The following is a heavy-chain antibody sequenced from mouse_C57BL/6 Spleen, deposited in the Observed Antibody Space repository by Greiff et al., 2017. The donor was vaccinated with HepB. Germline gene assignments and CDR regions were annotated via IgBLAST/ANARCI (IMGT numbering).Heavy chain of an antibody. CDR1: GYSITSGYY. V-gene: IGHV3-6*01. CDR3: AGGAY. Sequence: EVKLVESGPGLVKPSQSLSLTCSVPGYSITSGYYWNWIRQFPGNKLEWMGYISYDGSNKYNPPLKNRISITRDTSKNQFFLKLNSVTTEDTATYYCAGGAYWGQETLVTVSA. CDR2: ISYDGSN. J-gene: IGHJ3*01.